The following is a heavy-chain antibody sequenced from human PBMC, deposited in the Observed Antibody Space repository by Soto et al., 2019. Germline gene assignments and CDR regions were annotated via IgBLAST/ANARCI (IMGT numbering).Heavy chain of an antibody. Sequence: SETLSLTCTVSGGSISSYYWSWIRQPPGKGLEWIGYIYYSGSTNYNPSLKSRVTISVDTSKNQFSLKLSSVTAADTAVYYCARARSPLLWFGEYRSGFDPWGQGTLVTVSS. J-gene: IGHJ5*02. D-gene: IGHD3-10*01. CDR1: GGSISSYY. CDR2: IYYSGST. CDR3: ARARSPLLWFGEYRSGFDP. V-gene: IGHV4-59*12.